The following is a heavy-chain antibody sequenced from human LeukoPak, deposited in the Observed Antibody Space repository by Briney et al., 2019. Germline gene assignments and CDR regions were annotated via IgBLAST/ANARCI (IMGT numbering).Heavy chain of an antibody. CDR1: GYTFTSYG. J-gene: IGHJ6*03. Sequence: ASVKVSCKASGYTFTSYGISWVRQAPGQGLEWMGWISAYNGNTNYAQKLQGRVTMTTDTSTSTAYMELRSLRPDDTAVYYCAREKRILTGYYAPEEPYYYYYMDVWGKGTTVTVSS. V-gene: IGHV1-18*01. CDR2: ISAYNGNT. CDR3: AREKRILTGYYAPEEPYYYYYMDV. D-gene: IGHD3-9*01.